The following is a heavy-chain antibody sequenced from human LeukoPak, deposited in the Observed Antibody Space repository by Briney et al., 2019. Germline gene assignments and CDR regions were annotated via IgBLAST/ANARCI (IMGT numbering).Heavy chain of an antibody. CDR1: GYTFTGYY. J-gene: IGHJ4*02. Sequence: ASVKVSCKASGYTFTGYYMHWVRKTPGQGLERRGWINPNTGDTNYGRKFQGRVTMTRDTSINTAYMELRSLRSDDTAVYYCARSRRVGNGEYPDYWGQGTLVTVSS. CDR3: ARSRRVGNGEYPDY. CDR2: INPNTGDT. D-gene: IGHD3-10*01. V-gene: IGHV1-2*02.